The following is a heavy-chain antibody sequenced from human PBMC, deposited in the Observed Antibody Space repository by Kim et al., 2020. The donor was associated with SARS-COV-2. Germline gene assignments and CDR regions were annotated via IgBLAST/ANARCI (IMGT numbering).Heavy chain of an antibody. CDR3: ARGERLDS. V-gene: IGHV1-8*02. J-gene: IGHJ4*02. Sequence: ASVKVSCTASGYTFNSYDINWVRQAAGQGLEWMGWMYPKSGSTGYAQKFQGRVTMSRDTSPNTASMELNSLRVEDTAVYYCARGERLDSWGQGTLVTVPS. D-gene: IGHD1-26*01. CDR1: GYTFNSYD. CDR2: MYPKSGST.